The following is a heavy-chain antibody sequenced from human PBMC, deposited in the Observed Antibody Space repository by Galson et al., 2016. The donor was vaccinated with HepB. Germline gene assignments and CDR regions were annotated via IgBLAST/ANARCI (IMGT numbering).Heavy chain of an antibody. CDR2: IYYSGST. Sequence: SETLSLTCTVSGGSFTNYYWNWVRQPPGKGLEWIGYIYYSGSTNYNPSLKSRVTISVDTSKNQFSLNLRSVTAAATAVYYCARVGASAAISCFDYWGQGTLVTVSS. CDR1: GGSFTNYY. V-gene: IGHV4-59*01. D-gene: IGHD2-2*02. J-gene: IGHJ4*02. CDR3: ARVGASAAISCFDY.